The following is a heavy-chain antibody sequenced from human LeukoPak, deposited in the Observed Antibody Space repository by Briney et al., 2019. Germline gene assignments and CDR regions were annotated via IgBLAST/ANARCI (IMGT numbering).Heavy chain of an antibody. CDR3: ARDISLFSTSNYGMDV. CDR2: INPSGGST. Sequence: GASVKVSCKASGYTFTGYYMHWVRQAPGQGLEWMGIINPSGGSTSYAQKFQGRVTMTRDTSTSTVYMELSSLRSEGTAVYYCARDISLFSTSNYGMDVWGQGTTVTVSS. J-gene: IGHJ6*02. D-gene: IGHD2-2*01. V-gene: IGHV1-46*01. CDR1: GYTFTGYY.